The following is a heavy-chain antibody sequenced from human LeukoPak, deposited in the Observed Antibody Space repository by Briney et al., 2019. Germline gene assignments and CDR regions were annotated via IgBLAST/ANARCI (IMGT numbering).Heavy chain of an antibody. D-gene: IGHD4-23*01. CDR1: GGSISSYY. J-gene: IGHJ2*01. V-gene: IGHV4-59*01. CDR3: ARTGGRYWYFDL. Sequence: ASETLSLTCTVSGGSISSYYWSWIRQPPGKGLEWIGYIYYSGSTNYNPSLKSRVTISVDTSKNQFSLKLSSVTAADTAVYYCARTGGRYWYFDLWGRGTLVTVSP. CDR2: IYYSGST.